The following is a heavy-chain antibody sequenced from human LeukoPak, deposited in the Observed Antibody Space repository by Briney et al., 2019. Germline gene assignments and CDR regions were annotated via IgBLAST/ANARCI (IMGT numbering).Heavy chain of an antibody. Sequence: GGSLRLSCAASGFIFSSYWMHWVRQAPGKGLVWVSRINSDGSSTSYADSVKGRFTISRDNAKNTLYLQMNSLRAEDTAVYYCARLNYDYVWGSYRFFDYWGQGTLVTVSS. J-gene: IGHJ4*02. D-gene: IGHD3-16*02. CDR2: INSDGSST. CDR3: ARLNYDYVWGSYRFFDY. V-gene: IGHV3-74*01. CDR1: GFIFSSYW.